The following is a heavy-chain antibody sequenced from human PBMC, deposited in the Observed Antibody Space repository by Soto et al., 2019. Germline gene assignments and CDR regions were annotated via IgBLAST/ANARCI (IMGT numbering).Heavy chain of an antibody. CDR3: ARDNYSSYYYGMDV. V-gene: IGHV4-31*03. CDR2: IYYSGST. J-gene: IGHJ6*02. Sequence: SETLSLTCTVSGGSISSGGYYWSWIRQHPGKGLEWIGYIYYSGSTYYNPSLKSRVTISVDTSKNQFSLKLSSVTAADTAVYYCARDNYSSYYYGMDVWGQGTTVTVSS. CDR1: GGSISSGGYY. D-gene: IGHD6-19*01.